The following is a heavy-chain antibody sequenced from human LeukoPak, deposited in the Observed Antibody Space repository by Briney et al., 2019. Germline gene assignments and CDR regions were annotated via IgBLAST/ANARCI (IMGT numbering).Heavy chain of an antibody. CDR3: SRESGAFFPFGY. CDR2: ISLSGVT. D-gene: IGHD1-26*01. Sequence: SETLSLTCGVSGGRISSTNWSRCCRQPPGQGLEWIVEISLSGVTNYNPSLKSRVPMSLDRSKNHLSLSVTSVTAAETAVYYCSRESGAFFPFGYWGQGTLVTVSS. V-gene: IGHV4-4*02. CDR1: GGRISSTNW. J-gene: IGHJ4*02.